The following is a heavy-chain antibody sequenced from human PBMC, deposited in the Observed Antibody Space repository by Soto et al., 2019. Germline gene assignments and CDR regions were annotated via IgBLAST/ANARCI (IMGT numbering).Heavy chain of an antibody. CDR2: ITPILRET. D-gene: IGHD5-18*01. Sequence: QVHLVQSGTEVRKPGSSVTVSCKVSGGTFSTYTISWVRQAPGQGLQWMGGITPILRETTYAQNFQGRVSITADISVTTAYMELSDLTSEDTAVYYCGRVPRYSFPTSDSLDQWGQGTRVTVSS. V-gene: IGHV1-69*06. J-gene: IGHJ4*02. CDR1: GGTFSTYT. CDR3: GRVPRYSFPTSDSLDQ.